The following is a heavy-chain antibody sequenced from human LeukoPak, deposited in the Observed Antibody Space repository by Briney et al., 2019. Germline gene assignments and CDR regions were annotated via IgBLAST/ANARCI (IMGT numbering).Heavy chain of an antibody. CDR1: GYTFTSYY. CDR2: INPSGGST. Sequence: ASVTVSCKASGYTFTSYYIHWVRQAPGQGLEWIGIINPSGGSTSYAQKFQGRVTMTRDTSTSTVYMELSSLRSEDTAVYYCARDSGWWMFDYWGQGTLVTVCS. V-gene: IGHV1-46*01. J-gene: IGHJ4*02. D-gene: IGHD6-19*01. CDR3: ARDSGWWMFDY.